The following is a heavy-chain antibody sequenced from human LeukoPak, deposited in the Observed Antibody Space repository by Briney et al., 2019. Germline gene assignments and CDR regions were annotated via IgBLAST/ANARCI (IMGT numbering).Heavy chain of an antibody. V-gene: IGHV3-49*04. CDR1: GFTFSDYA. D-gene: IGHD4-17*01. J-gene: IGHJ1*01. CDR3: SRGGVNDYGDGQYFQY. CDR2: IRSKTYGGT. Sequence: SLRLSCTASGFTFSDYAISWVRQAPGKGLEWIGFIRSKTYGGTEYAASVKDRFVISRDDSKTIAYLQMNSLKTEDTAVYYCSRGGVNDYGDGQYFQYWGQGTLVTVSS.